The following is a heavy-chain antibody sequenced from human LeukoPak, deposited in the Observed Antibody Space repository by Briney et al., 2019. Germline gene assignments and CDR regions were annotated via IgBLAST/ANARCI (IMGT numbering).Heavy chain of an antibody. V-gene: IGHV1-69*13. CDR1: GGTFSSYA. CDR2: IIPIFGTA. D-gene: IGHD6-6*01. J-gene: IGHJ5*02. CDR3: ARGKQLVLVWFDP. Sequence: EASVKVSCKASGGTFSSYAISWVRQAPGQGLEWMGGIIPIFGTANYAQKFQGRVTITADESTSTAYMELSSLRSEDTAVYYCARGKQLVLVWFDPWGQGTLVTVSS.